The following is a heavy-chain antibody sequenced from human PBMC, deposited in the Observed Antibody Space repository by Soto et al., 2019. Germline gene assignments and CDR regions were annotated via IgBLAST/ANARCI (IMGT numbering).Heavy chain of an antibody. D-gene: IGHD3-22*01. Sequence: QVQLQESGPGLVKPSETLSLTCAVSGDSISSYYSSWIRQPPGKGRESIGYLNYGRSANYNPSLKSRVTLSVDTSTNQCSLTLSSMTAADTAVYYCALRSMAVVPEYWGQGTLVTVSS. CDR2: LNYGRSA. CDR3: ALRSMAVVPEY. J-gene: IGHJ4*02. V-gene: IGHV4-59*01. CDR1: GDSISSYY.